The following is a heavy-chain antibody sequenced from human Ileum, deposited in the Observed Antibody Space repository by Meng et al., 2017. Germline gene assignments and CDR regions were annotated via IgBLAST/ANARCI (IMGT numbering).Heavy chain of an antibody. D-gene: IGHD6-13*01. CDR1: GYTFTTYD. Sequence: QVQLVQSGAEVKKPGASMTVSSKASGYTFTTYDINWVRQATGQGLEWMGWMSPSSGNTGYAQEFQGRVTMTRNTSISTAYMELSGLRSEDTAVYYCAREAWSKTAAGVDYWGQGTLVTVSS. V-gene: IGHV1-8*02. CDR3: AREAWSKTAAGVDY. CDR2: MSPSSGNT. J-gene: IGHJ4*02.